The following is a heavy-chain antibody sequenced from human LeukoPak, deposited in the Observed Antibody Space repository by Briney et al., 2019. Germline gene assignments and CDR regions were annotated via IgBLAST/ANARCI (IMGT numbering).Heavy chain of an antibody. CDR3: ARDLGQYYFDY. V-gene: IGHV3-30*04. J-gene: IGHJ4*02. D-gene: IGHD4-11*01. Sequence: PGRSLRLSCAASGFTFSSYAMHWVRQAPGKGLEGGAVISYDGSNKYYADSVKGRFTISRDNSKNTLYLQMNSLRPEDTAVYYCARDLGQYYFDYWGQGTLVTVSS. CDR1: GFTFSSYA. CDR2: ISYDGSNK.